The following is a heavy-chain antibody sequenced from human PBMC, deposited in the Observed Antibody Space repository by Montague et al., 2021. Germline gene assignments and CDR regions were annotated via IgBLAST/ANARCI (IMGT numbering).Heavy chain of an antibody. D-gene: IGHD6-13*01. CDR2: MYYSGST. CDR1: GDSLSSVGYS. Sequence: TLSLTRTVSGDSLSSVGYSWTWIHQHPGKGLEWIGYMYYSGSTYYNPSLKSRVTISGDTSKNHFSLRLTSVTAADTAVYYCARGRLATGDFDYWGQGTLVTVSS. CDR3: ARGRLATGDFDY. V-gene: IGHV4-31*03. J-gene: IGHJ4*02.